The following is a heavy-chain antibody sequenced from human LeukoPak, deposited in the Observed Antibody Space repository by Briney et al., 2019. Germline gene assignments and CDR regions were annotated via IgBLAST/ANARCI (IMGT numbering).Heavy chain of an antibody. D-gene: IGHD3-9*01. Sequence: GGSLRLSCAASGFTFDDYAMHWVRQAPGKGLEWVSLISGDGGSTYYADSVKGRFTISRDNSKNSLYLQMNSLRTEDTALYYCTKDLAYDILTGYYYGMDVWGQGTMVTVSS. J-gene: IGHJ6*02. V-gene: IGHV3-43*02. CDR2: ISGDGGST. CDR3: TKDLAYDILTGYYYGMDV. CDR1: GFTFDDYA.